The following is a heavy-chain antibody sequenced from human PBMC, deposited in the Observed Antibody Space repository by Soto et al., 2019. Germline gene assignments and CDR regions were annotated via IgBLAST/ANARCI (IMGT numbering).Heavy chain of an antibody. Sequence: GGSLRLSCSASGFAFRGYAMHWVRQAAGKGLEYVSEINNNGGKTYYADSVKDRITISRDNSKNTLYLEMSSLRPEDAAVYYCVRGQHWRSVDLDVGGQGNAVTVPS. CDR1: GFAFRGYA. CDR2: INNNGGKT. D-gene: IGHD3-3*02. CDR3: VRGQHWRSVDLDV. V-gene: IGHV3-64D*06. J-gene: IGHJ6*01.